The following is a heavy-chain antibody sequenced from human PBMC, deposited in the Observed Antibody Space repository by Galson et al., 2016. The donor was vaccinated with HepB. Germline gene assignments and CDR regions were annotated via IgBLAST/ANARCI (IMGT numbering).Heavy chain of an antibody. CDR2: IKSKIDGVTT. V-gene: IGHV3-15*01. Sequence: SGYTFSHAWMTWVRQAPGKGLEWVGRIKSKIDGVTTDYAAPVKGRFTISRDDSKNTLYLQMSSLNTEDAAVYYCTTLSGGYAYFFDYWGQGTLVTVSS. D-gene: IGHD1-26*01. J-gene: IGHJ4*02. CDR3: TTLSGGYAYFFDY. CDR1: GYTFSHAW.